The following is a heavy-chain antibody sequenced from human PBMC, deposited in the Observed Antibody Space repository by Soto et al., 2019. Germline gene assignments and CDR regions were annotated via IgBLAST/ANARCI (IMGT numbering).Heavy chain of an antibody. CDR2: MNPNSGNT. CDR1: GYTFTSYD. CDR3: ASGGIMVRGVINYYYYMDV. V-gene: IGHV1-8*01. D-gene: IGHD3-10*01. Sequence: QVQLVQSGAEVKKPGASVKVSCKASGYTFTSYDINWVRQATGQGLEWMGWMNPNSGNTGYAQKFQGRVTMTRNASISTAYMELCSLRSEDTAVYYCASGGIMVRGVINYYYYMDVWGKGTTVTVSS. J-gene: IGHJ6*03.